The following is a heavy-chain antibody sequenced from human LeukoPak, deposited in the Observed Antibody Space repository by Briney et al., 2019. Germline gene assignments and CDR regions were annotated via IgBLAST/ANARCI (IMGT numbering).Heavy chain of an antibody. CDR1: GGSFSGYY. J-gene: IGHJ4*02. CDR2: INHSGST. V-gene: IGHV4-34*01. D-gene: IGHD3-10*01. CDR3: ARISRITMVQGVIISRGHLDY. Sequence: SETLSLTCAVYGGSFSGYYWSWIRQPPGKGLEWIGEINHSGSTNYNPSLKSRVTISVDTSKNQFSLKLSSVTAADTAVYYCARISRITMVQGVIISRGHLDYWGQGTLVTVSS.